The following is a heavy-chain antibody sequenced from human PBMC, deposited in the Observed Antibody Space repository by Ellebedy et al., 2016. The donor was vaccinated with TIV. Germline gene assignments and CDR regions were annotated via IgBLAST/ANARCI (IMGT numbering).Heavy chain of an antibody. J-gene: IGHJ5*02. CDR2: INPNGGGT. Sequence: AASVKVSCKASGYTFTSHWMHWVRQAPGQGLEWVGIINPNGGGTTYAQRFQGRLTLTRDTSTSTVYMELSSLRSEDTAVYYCARDHSSGTTSGWFDPWGQGTLVTVSS. V-gene: IGHV1-46*01. D-gene: IGHD1-1*01. CDR3: ARDHSSGTTSGWFDP. CDR1: GYTFTSHW.